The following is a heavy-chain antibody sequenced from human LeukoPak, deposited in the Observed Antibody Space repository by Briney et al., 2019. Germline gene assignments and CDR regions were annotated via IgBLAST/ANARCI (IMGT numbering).Heavy chain of an antibody. J-gene: IGHJ4*02. CDR1: GFTFSSYG. CDR3: ARDWGLGGYVLDH. D-gene: IGHD3-16*01. V-gene: IGHV3-48*02. CDR2: ISSSSSNI. Sequence: PGGSLRLSCAASGFTFSSYGMNWVRQAPGKGLEWISYISSSSSNIYYADSVKGRFTISRDNAKNSLYLQMNSVRDEDTAVYYCARDWGLGGYVLDHWGQGTLVTVSS.